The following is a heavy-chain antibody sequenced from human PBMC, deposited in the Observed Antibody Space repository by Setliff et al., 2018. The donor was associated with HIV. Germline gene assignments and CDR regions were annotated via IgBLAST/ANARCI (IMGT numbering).Heavy chain of an antibody. J-gene: IGHJ4*02. D-gene: IGHD5-18*01. CDR2: IYHSGST. V-gene: IGHV4-4*02. Sequence: SETLSLTCAVSGGSISSSNWWSWVRQPPGKGLEWIGEIYHSGSTNYNPSLKSRVTISVDKSKNQFSLKLSSVTAAVTAVYYCATRIQLWLGSFDYWGQGTLVTVSS. CDR1: GGSISSSNW. CDR3: ATRIQLWLGSFDY.